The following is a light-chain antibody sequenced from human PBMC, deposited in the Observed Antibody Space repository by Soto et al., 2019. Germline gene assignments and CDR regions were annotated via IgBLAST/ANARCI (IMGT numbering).Light chain of an antibody. CDR3: LQHYIYPRT. Sequence: DIQMTQSPSSLSASVGDRVTITCRASQGIRSDLAWYQRKPGKAPKRLIYAASSLQSGVPSRFSGSGSGTEFTLTISSLQPEDFATYYCLQHYIYPRTFGQGTKVDIK. CDR2: AAS. V-gene: IGKV1-17*01. CDR1: QGIRSD. J-gene: IGKJ1*01.